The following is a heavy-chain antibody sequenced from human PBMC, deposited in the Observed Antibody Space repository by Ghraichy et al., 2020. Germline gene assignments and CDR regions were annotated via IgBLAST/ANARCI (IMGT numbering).Heavy chain of an antibody. CDR2: ISSSSSYI. CDR1: GFTFSSYS. J-gene: IGHJ4*02. CDR3: ARVWITMVREIVFRYFDY. Sequence: GGSLRLSCAASGFTFSSYSMNWVRQAPGKGLEWVSSISSSSSYIYYADSVKGRFTISRDNAKNSLYLQMNSLRAEDTAVYYCARVWITMVREIVFRYFDYWGQGTLVTVSS. V-gene: IGHV3-21*01. D-gene: IGHD3-10*01.